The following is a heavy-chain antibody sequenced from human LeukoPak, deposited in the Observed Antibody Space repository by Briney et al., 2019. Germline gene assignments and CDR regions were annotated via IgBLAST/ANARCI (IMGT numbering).Heavy chain of an antibody. J-gene: IGHJ4*02. CDR2: ISGSGGST. Sequence: GGSLRLSCAASGFTFSDYYMSWVRQAPGKGLEWVSAISGSGGSTYYADSVKGRFTISRDNSKNTLYLQMNSLRAEDTAVYYCAKVWARGYSYGYDYWGQGTLVTVSS. CDR3: AKVWARGYSYGYDY. V-gene: IGHV3-23*01. D-gene: IGHD5-18*01. CDR1: GFTFSDYY.